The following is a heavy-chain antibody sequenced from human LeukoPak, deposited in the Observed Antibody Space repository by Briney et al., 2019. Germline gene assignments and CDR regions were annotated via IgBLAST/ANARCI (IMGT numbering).Heavy chain of an antibody. D-gene: IGHD2-2*01. CDR1: GYTFTSYG. Sequence: VSVKVSCKASGYTFTSYGISWVRQAPGQGLEWMGWISAYNGNTNYAQKLQGRVTMTTDTSTSTAYMELRSLRSDDTAVYYCAREESVVPAMNYFDYWGQGTLVTVSS. CDR2: ISAYNGNT. V-gene: IGHV1-18*01. J-gene: IGHJ4*02. CDR3: AREESVVPAMNYFDY.